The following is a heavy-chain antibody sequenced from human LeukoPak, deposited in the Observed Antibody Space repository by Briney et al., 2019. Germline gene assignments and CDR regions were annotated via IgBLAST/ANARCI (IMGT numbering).Heavy chain of an antibody. Sequence: GGSLRLSCAASGFTFSSYEMNWVRQAPGKGLEWVSYISSSGSTIYYADSVKGRFTISRDNAKNSLYLQMNSLRAEDTAVYYCARDGGLIVVAGTAFDYWGQGTLVTVSS. D-gene: IGHD6-19*01. J-gene: IGHJ4*02. CDR3: ARDGGLIVVAGTAFDY. CDR2: ISSSGSTI. CDR1: GFTFSSYE. V-gene: IGHV3-48*03.